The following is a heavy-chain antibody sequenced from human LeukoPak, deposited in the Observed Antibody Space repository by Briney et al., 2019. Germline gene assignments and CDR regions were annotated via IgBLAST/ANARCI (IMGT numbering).Heavy chain of an antibody. CDR2: ISNNGGYT. CDR1: GFTFSSSA. J-gene: IGHJ4*02. D-gene: IGHD7-27*01. CDR3: AKDGGLWVSAHWGDS. V-gene: IGHV3-23*01. Sequence: GGSLRLSCAASGFTFSSSAMSWVRQAPGKGLEWVSAISNNGGYTYYADSVQGRFTVSRDNSKNTLFLQMNSLRAEDTAVYYCAKDGGLWVSAHWGDSWGRGTLVTVSS.